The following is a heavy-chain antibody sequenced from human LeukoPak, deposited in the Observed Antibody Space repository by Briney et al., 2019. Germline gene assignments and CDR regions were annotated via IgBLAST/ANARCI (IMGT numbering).Heavy chain of an antibody. CDR1: GGSISSDGYY. D-gene: IGHD6-19*01. Sequence: PSQTLSLTCTVSGGSISSDGYYWSWIRQLPGKGLEWIGYIYYSGSTYYNPSLKSRVTISVDTSKNQFSLKLNSVTATDTAVYYCASVRYSSGWYTGNIDYWGQGTLVTVSS. V-gene: IGHV4-30-4*08. CDR3: ASVRYSSGWYTGNIDY. J-gene: IGHJ4*02. CDR2: IYYSGST.